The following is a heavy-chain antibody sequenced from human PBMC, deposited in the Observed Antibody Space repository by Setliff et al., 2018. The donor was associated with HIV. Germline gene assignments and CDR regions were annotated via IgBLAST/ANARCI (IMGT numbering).Heavy chain of an antibody. Sequence: ASVKVSCKVSGYAFGSYDIHWVRQVSGQGLEWVAWMNPTSGNTGSAQRFQGRVAMTRNTSITTAYLEVKSLNHDDTAIYYCARRFGYSYGFWYFEDWGQGTRVTVSS. J-gene: IGHJ4*02. CDR2: MNPTSGNT. CDR1: GYAFGSYD. V-gene: IGHV1-8*02. CDR3: ARRFGYSYGFWYFED. D-gene: IGHD5-12*01.